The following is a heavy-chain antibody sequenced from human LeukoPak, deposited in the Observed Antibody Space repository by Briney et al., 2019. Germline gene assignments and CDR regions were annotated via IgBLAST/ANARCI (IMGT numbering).Heavy chain of an antibody. CDR2: MNPNSGNT. V-gene: IGHV1-8*03. J-gene: IGHJ6*03. D-gene: IGHD6-6*01. CDR1: GYTFTSYD. Sequence: GASVKVSCKASGYTFTSYDINWVRQATGQGLGWMGWMNPNSGNTGYAQKFQGRVTITRNTSISTAYMELSSLRSEDTAVYYCARGNGRVAARPRYHNNYYYYYMDVWGKGTTVTVSS. CDR3: ARGNGRVAARPRYHNNYYYYYMDV.